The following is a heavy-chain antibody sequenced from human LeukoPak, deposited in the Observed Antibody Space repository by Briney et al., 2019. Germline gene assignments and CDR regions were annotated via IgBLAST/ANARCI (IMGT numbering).Heavy chain of an antibody. CDR1: GYTFSGYY. J-gene: IGHJ3*02. Sequence: GASVKVSCKASGYTFSGYYMHWVRQAPGQGLEWMGWINPNSGGTNYALKFQGRVTITRDTSISTAYMEVSRLRFDDTAVYYCARDLFTRKTLGNWDSRAFHIWGQGTMVTVSS. V-gene: IGHV1-2*02. CDR3: ARDLFTRKTLGNWDSRAFHI. CDR2: INPNSGGT. D-gene: IGHD1-14*01.